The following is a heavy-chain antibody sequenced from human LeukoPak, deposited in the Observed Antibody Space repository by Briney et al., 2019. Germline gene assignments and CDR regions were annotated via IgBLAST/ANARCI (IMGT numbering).Heavy chain of an antibody. Sequence: PSETLSLTCTVSGGSISSYYWSWIRQPPGKGLEWIGYIYYSGSTNYNPSLKSRVTISVDTSKNQFSLKLSSVTAADTAVYYCARGGDILTGYRTAVDYFDYWGQGTLVTVSS. CDR2: IYYSGST. V-gene: IGHV4-59*01. CDR3: ARGGDILTGYRTAVDYFDY. CDR1: GGSISSYY. D-gene: IGHD3-9*01. J-gene: IGHJ4*02.